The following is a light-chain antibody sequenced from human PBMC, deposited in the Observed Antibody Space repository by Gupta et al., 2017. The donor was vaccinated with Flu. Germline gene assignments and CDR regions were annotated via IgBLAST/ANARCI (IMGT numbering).Light chain of an antibody. V-gene: IGLV1-40*01. J-gene: IGLJ2*01. CDR3: QSYDSSLGDMV. CDR2: AND. Sequence: IYANDRRPSGVPDRFSGSKSGTSVSLAITGLQAEDEADYYCQSYDSSLGDMVFGGGTKLTVL.